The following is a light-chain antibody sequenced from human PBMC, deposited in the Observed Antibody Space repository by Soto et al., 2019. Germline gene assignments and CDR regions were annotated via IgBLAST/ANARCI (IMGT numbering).Light chain of an antibody. Sequence: SYELSQPPSVSVAPGKTASITCGGNNIGSKSVHWYQQKPGQAPVLVIYYNSDRPSGIPERFSGSNSGNTATLTISRVEAGDEADYYCQVWDSSSDHVFGTGTKLSVL. V-gene: IGLV3-21*04. J-gene: IGLJ1*01. CDR1: NIGSKS. CDR3: QVWDSSSDHV. CDR2: YNS.